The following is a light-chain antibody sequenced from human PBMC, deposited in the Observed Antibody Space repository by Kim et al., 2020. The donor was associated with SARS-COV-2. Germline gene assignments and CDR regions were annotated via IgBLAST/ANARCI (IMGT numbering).Light chain of an antibody. V-gene: IGKV3-20*01. J-gene: IGKJ4*01. CDR3: QQYGSSPP. CDR2: GAS. Sequence: EIVLTQSPGTLSLSPGERATLSCRASQSVSSSYLAWYQQKPGQAPRLLIYGASSRATGIPDRFSGSGSGTDFTLTISRLEPEDFAVYYCQQYGSSPPLGGRTKVDIK. CDR1: QSVSSSY.